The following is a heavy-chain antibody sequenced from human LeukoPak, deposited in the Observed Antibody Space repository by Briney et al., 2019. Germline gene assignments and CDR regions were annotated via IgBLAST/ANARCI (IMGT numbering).Heavy chain of an antibody. V-gene: IGHV3-7*01. J-gene: IGHJ4*02. CDR1: GFTFSTYW. CDR2: IKQDGSEK. D-gene: IGHD3-10*01. Sequence: PGGSLRLSCTVSGFTFSTYWMTWVRQAPGKGLEWVANIKQDGSEKYYVDSVKGRFTISRDNAKNSLYLQMNSLRAEDTAVYYCARSRIGHYWGQGTLVTVSS. CDR3: ARSRIGHY.